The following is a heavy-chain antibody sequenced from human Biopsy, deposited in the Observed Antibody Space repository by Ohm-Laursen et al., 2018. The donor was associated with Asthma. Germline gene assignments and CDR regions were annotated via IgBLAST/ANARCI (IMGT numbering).Heavy chain of an antibody. CDR1: GGSISSSY. CDR2: IYYSGST. V-gene: IGHV4-59*01. CDR3: ARRGLSGSYLQAYFDY. D-gene: IGHD1-26*01. J-gene: IGHJ4*02. Sequence: SETLSLTCTVSGGSISSSYWSRIRQPPGKGLEWIGYIYYSGSTNNNPSLKSRVTISVDTSKNQFSLKLSSVTAADTAVYYCARRGLSGSYLQAYFDYWGQGTLVTVSS.